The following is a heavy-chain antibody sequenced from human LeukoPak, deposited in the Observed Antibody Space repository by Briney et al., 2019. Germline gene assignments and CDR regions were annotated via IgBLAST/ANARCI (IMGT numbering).Heavy chain of an antibody. Sequence: PSETLSLTCTVSGGSISSGDYYWSWIRQPPGKGLEWIGYIYYSGSTYYNPSLKSRVTMSVDTSKNQFSLKLSSVTAADTAVYYCARAAVAGSGDYWGQGTLVTVSS. J-gene: IGHJ4*02. CDR3: ARAAVAGSGDY. CDR2: IYYSGST. V-gene: IGHV4-30-4*01. D-gene: IGHD6-19*01. CDR1: GGSISSGDYY.